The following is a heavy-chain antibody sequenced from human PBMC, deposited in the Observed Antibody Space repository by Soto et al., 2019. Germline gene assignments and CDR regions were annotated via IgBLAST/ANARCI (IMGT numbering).Heavy chain of an antibody. CDR1: GYSFTSYW. V-gene: IGHV5-10-1*01. J-gene: IGHJ6*02. Sequence: GESLKISCKGSGYSFTSYWISWVRQMPGKGLEWMGRIDPSDSYTNCSPSFQGHVTISADKSISTAYLQWSSLKASDTAMYYCATSYFSGSYRDYYYGMDVWGQGTTVTVSS. CDR2: IDPSDSYT. D-gene: IGHD1-26*01. CDR3: ATSYFSGSYRDYYYGMDV.